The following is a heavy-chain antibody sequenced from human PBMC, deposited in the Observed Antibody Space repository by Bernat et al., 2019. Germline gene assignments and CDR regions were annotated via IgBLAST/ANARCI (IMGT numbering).Heavy chain of an antibody. D-gene: IGHD3-10*01. Sequence: QVQLVESGGGVVQPGRSLRLSCAASGFTFSSYAMHWVRQAPGKGLEWVAVISYDGSNKYYADSVKGRFTISRDNPKNTLYLQMNSLRAEDTAVYYCARDQEVIITFEGAFDIWGQGTMVTVSS. J-gene: IGHJ3*02. CDR3: ARDQEVIITFEGAFDI. CDR1: GFTFSSYA. CDR2: ISYDGSNK. V-gene: IGHV3-30-3*01.